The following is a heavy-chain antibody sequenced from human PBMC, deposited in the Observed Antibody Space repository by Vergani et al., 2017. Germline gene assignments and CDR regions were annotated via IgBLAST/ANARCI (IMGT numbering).Heavy chain of an antibody. Sequence: QVQLVESGGGLVKPGGSLRLSCAASGFTFSDYYMSWIRQAPGKGLEWVAVISYDGSNKYYADSVKGRFTISRDNAKNSLYLQMNSLRAEDTAVYYCARSPYSYGDYDLRDYWGQGTLVTVSS. D-gene: IGHD4-17*01. V-gene: IGHV3-11*01. J-gene: IGHJ4*02. CDR3: ARSPYSYGDYDLRDY. CDR1: GFTFSDYY. CDR2: ISYDGSNK.